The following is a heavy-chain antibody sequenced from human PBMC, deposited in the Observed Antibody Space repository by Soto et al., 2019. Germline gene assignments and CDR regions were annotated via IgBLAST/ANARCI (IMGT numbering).Heavy chain of an antibody. D-gene: IGHD3-22*01. CDR3: ARDHYYDSSGYYRFDP. Sequence: ASVKVSCKASGGTFSSYAISWVRQAPGQGLEWMGGIIPIFGTANYAQKFQGRVTITADESTSTAYMELSSLRSEDTAVYYCARDHYYDSSGYYRFDPWGQGTLVTVSS. CDR1: GGTFSSYA. CDR2: IIPIFGTA. J-gene: IGHJ5*02. V-gene: IGHV1-69*13.